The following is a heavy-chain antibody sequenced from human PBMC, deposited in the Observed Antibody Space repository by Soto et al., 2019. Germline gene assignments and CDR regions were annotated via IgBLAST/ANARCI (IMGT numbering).Heavy chain of an antibody. V-gene: IGHV1-18*01. D-gene: IGHD3-22*01. Sequence: ASVKVSCKASGYTFTSYGISWVRQAPGQGLEWMGWISAYNGNTNYAQKLQGRVTMTTDTSTSTAYMELRSLRSDDTAVYYCARVYAYYDSSGYRRDDAFDIWGKGTMVTVSS. CDR3: ARVYAYYDSSGYRRDDAFDI. CDR2: ISAYNGNT. CDR1: GYTFTSYG. J-gene: IGHJ3*02.